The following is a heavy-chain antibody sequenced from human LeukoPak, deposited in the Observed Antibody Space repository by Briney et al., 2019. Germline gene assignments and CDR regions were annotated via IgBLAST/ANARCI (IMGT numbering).Heavy chain of an antibody. V-gene: IGHV3-21*01. CDR3: ARVYSANGYGSGYYDY. CDR2: ITSTSNHI. J-gene: IGHJ4*02. CDR1: GFSFSTYD. Sequence: GGSLRLSCAASGFSFSTYDMNWVRQAPGKGLEWVSAITSTSNHINYADSVKGRFTISRDSANNSLYLQMNSLRAEDTAVYYCARVYSANGYGSGYYDYWGQGTLVTVSS. D-gene: IGHD3-10*01.